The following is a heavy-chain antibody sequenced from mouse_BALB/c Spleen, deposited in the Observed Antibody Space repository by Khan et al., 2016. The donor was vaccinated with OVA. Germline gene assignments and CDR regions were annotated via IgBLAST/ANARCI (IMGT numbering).Heavy chain of an antibody. CDR1: GYTFTDYV. V-gene: IGHV1-77*01. Sequence: QVQLQQPGPELVKPGASVKMSCKASGYTFTDYVMNWVKRRTGQGLEWIGQIYPGSDSTYYNEKFKGKATLTADRSSSTAYMQLSSLTSEDSAVYFWARAGWDVFAYWGQGTLVTVSA. D-gene: IGHD4-1*01. J-gene: IGHJ3*01. CDR2: IYPGSDST. CDR3: ARAGWDVFAY.